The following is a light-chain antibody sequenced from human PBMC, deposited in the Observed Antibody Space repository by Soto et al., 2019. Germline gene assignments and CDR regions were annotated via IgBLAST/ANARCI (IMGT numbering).Light chain of an antibody. J-gene: IGKJ5*01. Sequence: IVMTQSPATLPLSPGERATLSCRASQSVSSYLAWYQQKPGQAPRLLISGASSRATGIPDRFSGSGSGTDFTLTISRLEPEDFALYYCQHYVERSPITFGQGTRLEIK. CDR3: QHYVERSPIT. CDR2: GAS. V-gene: IGKV3-20*01. CDR1: QSVSSY.